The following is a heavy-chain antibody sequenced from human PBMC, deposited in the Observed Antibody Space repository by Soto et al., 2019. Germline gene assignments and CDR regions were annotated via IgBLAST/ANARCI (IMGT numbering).Heavy chain of an antibody. J-gene: IGHJ6*03. CDR1: GFTFTSSA. Sequence: QMQLVQSGPEVKKPGTSVKVSCKASGFTFTSSAMQWVRQARGQRLEWIGWIVVGSGNTNYAQKFQERVTITRDMSTSTAYMELSSLRSEDTAVYYCAADTRNWGDYDYYYYMDVWGKGTTVTVSS. D-gene: IGHD2-21*02. V-gene: IGHV1-58*02. CDR2: IVVGSGNT. CDR3: AADTRNWGDYDYYYYMDV.